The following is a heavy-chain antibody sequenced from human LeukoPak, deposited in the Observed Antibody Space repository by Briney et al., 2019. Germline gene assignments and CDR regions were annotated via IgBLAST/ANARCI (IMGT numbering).Heavy chain of an antibody. Sequence: TGGSLRLSCAASASTFSNYAVSWVRQAPGKGLEWVANIKQDGSEKYYVDSVKGRFTISRDNAKNSLYLQMNSLRAEDTAVYYCARVDGEYFDYWGQGTLVTVSS. J-gene: IGHJ4*02. V-gene: IGHV3-7*01. D-gene: IGHD2/OR15-2a*01. CDR3: ARVDGEYFDY. CDR1: ASTFSNYA. CDR2: IKQDGSEK.